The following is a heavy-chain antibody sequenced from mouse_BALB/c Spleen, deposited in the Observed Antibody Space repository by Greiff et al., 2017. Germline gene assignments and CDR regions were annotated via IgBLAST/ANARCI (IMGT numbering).Heavy chain of an antibody. V-gene: IGHV5-6-4*01. Sequence: EVKVVESGGGLVKPGGSLKLSCAASGFTFSSYTMSWVRQTPEKRLEWVATISSGGSYTYYPDSVKGRFTISRDNAKNTLYLQMSSLKSEDTAMYYCTRDKDRYVSFDYWGQGTTLTVSS. J-gene: IGHJ2*01. D-gene: IGHD2-14*01. CDR1: GFTFSSYT. CDR3: TRDKDRYVSFDY. CDR2: ISSGGSYT.